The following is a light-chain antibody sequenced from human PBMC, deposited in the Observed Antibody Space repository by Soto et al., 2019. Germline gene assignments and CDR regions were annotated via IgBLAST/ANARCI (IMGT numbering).Light chain of an antibody. CDR3: QQYGSSPYT. V-gene: IGKV1-17*03. CDR1: QGINNY. Sequence: DIQMTQSPSAMSASVGDRVTITCRASQGINNYLAWFQQRPGKVPQRLIYGASSLQSGVPSRFSGSGSGTEFTLTISRLEPEDFAVYYCQQYGSSPYTFGQGTRLEIK. J-gene: IGKJ5*01. CDR2: GAS.